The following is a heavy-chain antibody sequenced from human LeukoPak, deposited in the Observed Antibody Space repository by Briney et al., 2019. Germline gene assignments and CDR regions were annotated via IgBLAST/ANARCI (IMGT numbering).Heavy chain of an antibody. CDR3: ARGIPEIPRRITMVRGVTLGAFDI. Sequence: SETLSLTCTVSGGSISSSSYYWGWIRQPPGKGLEWIGSIYYSGSTYYNPSLKSRVTISVDTSKNQFSLKLSSVTAADTAVYYCARGIPEIPRRITMVRGVTLGAFDIWGQGTMVTVSS. CDR1: GGSISSSSYY. J-gene: IGHJ3*02. D-gene: IGHD3-10*01. CDR2: IYYSGST. V-gene: IGHV4-39*01.